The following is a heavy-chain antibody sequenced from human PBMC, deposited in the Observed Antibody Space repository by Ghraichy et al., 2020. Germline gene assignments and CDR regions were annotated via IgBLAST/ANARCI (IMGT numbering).Heavy chain of an antibody. D-gene: IGHD1-26*01. J-gene: IGHJ6*02. CDR2: INPNSGGT. Sequence: ASVKVSCKASGYTFTGYYIHWVRQAPGQGLEWMGWINPNSGGTNYAQKFQGRVTMTRDTSISTAYMELSRLRSDDTAVYYCARGVMGATSMDVWGQGTTVTVSS. CDR1: GYTFTGYY. V-gene: IGHV1-2*02. CDR3: ARGVMGATSMDV.